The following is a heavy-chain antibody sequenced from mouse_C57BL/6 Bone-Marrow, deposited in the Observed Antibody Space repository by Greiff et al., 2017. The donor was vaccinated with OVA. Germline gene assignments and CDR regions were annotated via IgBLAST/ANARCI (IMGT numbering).Heavy chain of an antibody. CDR3: TRRGGNYAWFAY. Sequence: VHLVESGAELVRPGASVTLSCKASGYTFTDYEMHWVKQTPVHGLEWIGAIDPETGGTAYNQKFKGKAILTADKSSSTAYMELRSLTSEDSAVYYCTRRGGNYAWFAYWGQGTLVTVSA. J-gene: IGHJ3*01. D-gene: IGHD2-1*01. CDR1: GYTFTDYE. V-gene: IGHV1-15*01. CDR2: IDPETGGT.